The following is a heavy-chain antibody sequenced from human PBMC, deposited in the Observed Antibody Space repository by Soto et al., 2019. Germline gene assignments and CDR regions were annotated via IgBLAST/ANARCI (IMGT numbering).Heavy chain of an antibody. CDR1: GFTFSSYG. Sequence: QVQLVESGGGVVQPGRSLRLSCAASGFTFSSYGMHWVRQAPGKGLEWVAVISYDGSNKYYADSVKGRFTISRDNSKNTLYLQMNSLRAEDTAVYYCAKDWEKMITFGGVTDYWGQGTLVTVSS. J-gene: IGHJ4*02. CDR2: ISYDGSNK. D-gene: IGHD3-16*01. CDR3: AKDWEKMITFGGVTDY. V-gene: IGHV3-30*18.